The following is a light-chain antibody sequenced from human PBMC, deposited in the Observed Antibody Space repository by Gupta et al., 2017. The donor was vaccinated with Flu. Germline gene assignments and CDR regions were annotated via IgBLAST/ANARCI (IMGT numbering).Light chain of an antibody. CDR1: QSLLHSNGYNY. CDR3: MQALQTSWT. J-gene: IGKJ1*01. V-gene: IGKV2-28*01. CDR2: LGD. Sequence: DIVMTQSPLSLPVTPGEPASISCRSSQSLLHSNGYNYLDWYLQKPGQSPQLLMYLGDNRASGVPDRFSGSGSGTDFTLKIDRVEAEDVGVYYCMQALQTSWTFGQGTKVEIK.